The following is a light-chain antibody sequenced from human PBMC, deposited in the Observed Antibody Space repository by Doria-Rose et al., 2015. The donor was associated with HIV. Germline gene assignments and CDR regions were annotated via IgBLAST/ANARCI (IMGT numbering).Light chain of an antibody. CDR3: KQYKSYPIC. Sequence: KQSPSSLSASVGDRVTITFRASQDINTYLAWFQQKPGKAPKALIYAASSLQSGVPSKFRVSGSETDLPLTITSLQPEVFATYYCKQYKSYPICFGQGSRLE. CDR1: QDINTY. J-gene: IGKJ5*01. CDR2: AAS. V-gene: IGKV1-16*02.